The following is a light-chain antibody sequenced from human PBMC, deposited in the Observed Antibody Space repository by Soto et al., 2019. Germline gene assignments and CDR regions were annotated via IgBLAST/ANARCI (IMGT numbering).Light chain of an antibody. J-gene: IGKJ1*01. Sequence: DIEMAQSPCSLSASVGDRVTITCRASQRISSWLAWYQQKPGKAPMLLIYAASSLQSGAPPRFSGSGSGTDFTLTISSLQPEDFATYYCQQANSFSWTFGQGTKV. CDR1: QRISSW. CDR2: AAS. CDR3: QQANSFSWT. V-gene: IGKV1-12*01.